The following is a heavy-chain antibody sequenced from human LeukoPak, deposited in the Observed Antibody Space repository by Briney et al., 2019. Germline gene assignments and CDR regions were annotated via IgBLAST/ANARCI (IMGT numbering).Heavy chain of an antibody. J-gene: IGHJ3*02. CDR1: GGSFSGYY. CDR2: INHSGST. Sequence: SETLSLTCAVYGGSFSGYYWSWIRQPPGKGLEWIGEINHSGSTNYNPSLKSRVTISVDTSKNQFSLKLSSVTAADTAVYYCARDGASSGPPDDAFDIWGQGTMVTVSS. D-gene: IGHD6-25*01. V-gene: IGHV4-34*01. CDR3: ARDGASSGPPDDAFDI.